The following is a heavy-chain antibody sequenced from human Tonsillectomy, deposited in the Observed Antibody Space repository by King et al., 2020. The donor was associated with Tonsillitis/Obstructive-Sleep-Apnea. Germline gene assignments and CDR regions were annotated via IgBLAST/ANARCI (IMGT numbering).Heavy chain of an antibody. CDR2: IYYSGST. CDR3: ARLAPREMATTIFDY. D-gene: IGHD5-24*01. Sequence: QLQESGPGLVKPSETLSLTCTVSGGSISSYYWSWFRQPPGKGLVWIGYIYYSGSTNYNPSLKSRVTISVDTSKNQFSLKLSSVTAAATAVYYCARLAPREMATTIFDYWGQGTLVTGSS. CDR1: GGSISSYY. J-gene: IGHJ4*02. V-gene: IGHV4-59*08.